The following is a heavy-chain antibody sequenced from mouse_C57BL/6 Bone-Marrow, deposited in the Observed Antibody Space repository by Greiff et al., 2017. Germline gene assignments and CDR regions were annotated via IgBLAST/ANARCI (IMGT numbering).Heavy chain of an antibody. J-gene: IGHJ4*01. CDR1: GYSITSGYY. CDR2: ISYDGSN. Sequence: EVQLQQSGPGLVKPSQSLSLTCSVTGYSITSGYYWNWIRQFPGNKLEWMGYISYDGSNNYNPSLKNRISITRDTSKNQFFLKLNSVTTEDTATYYCARARFRPYDYAMDYWGQGTSVTVSS. CDR3: ARARFRPYDYAMDY. D-gene: IGHD6-5*01. V-gene: IGHV3-6*01.